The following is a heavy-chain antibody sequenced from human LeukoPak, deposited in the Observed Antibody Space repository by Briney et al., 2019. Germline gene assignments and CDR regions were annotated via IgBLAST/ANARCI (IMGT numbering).Heavy chain of an antibody. Sequence: ASVKVSCKASGYTFTSYYMHWVRQAPGQGLEWMGWISAYNGNTNYAQKLQGRVTMTTDTSTSTAYMELRSLRSDDTAVYYCARDPRYCSSTSRHVQARFDYWGQGTLVTVSS. CDR3: ARDPRYCSSTSRHVQARFDY. CDR2: ISAYNGNT. CDR1: GYTFTSYY. J-gene: IGHJ4*02. D-gene: IGHD2-2*01. V-gene: IGHV1-18*04.